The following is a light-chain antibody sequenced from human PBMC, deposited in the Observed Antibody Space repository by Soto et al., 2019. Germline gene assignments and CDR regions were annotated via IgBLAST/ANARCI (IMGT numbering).Light chain of an antibody. CDR2: EAT. J-gene: IGKJ4*01. Sequence: EIVLTQSPATLSLSPWERATLSFRASQSVSSYLAWYQQKPGQAPRLLIYEATNRATGMPARFSGSGSGTDFTLTISSLEPEDFAVYYCQPRSNWPITFGGGTKVEIK. CDR1: QSVSSY. V-gene: IGKV3-11*01. CDR3: QPRSNWPIT.